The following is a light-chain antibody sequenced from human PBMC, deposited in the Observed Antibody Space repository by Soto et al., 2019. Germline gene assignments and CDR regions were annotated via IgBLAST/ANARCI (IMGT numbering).Light chain of an antibody. Sequence: DLQMTQSPSSLSASVGDRVTITCRASQGIRNGLGWYQQKPGKAPKRLIYATSTLQSGVPSRFSGSGSGTEFTLTISRLQPEDFATYFCLQHNSYPRTFGQGTKLEIK. CDR2: ATS. CDR1: QGIRNG. V-gene: IGKV1-17*01. CDR3: LQHNSYPRT. J-gene: IGKJ2*01.